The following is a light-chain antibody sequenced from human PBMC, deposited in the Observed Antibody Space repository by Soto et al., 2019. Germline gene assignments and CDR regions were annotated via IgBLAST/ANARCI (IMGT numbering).Light chain of an antibody. CDR2: EVS. CDR3: SSYSSSSTLV. Sequence: QSALTQPASVSGSPGQSITIACSGTSSDVGGYKYVSWFQQHPGKAPKLLIYEVSNRPSGVSNRFSASKSGNTASLTISGPQAEDESTYYCSSYSSSSTLVFGTGTKLTVL. CDR1: SSDVGGYKY. J-gene: IGLJ1*01. V-gene: IGLV2-14*01.